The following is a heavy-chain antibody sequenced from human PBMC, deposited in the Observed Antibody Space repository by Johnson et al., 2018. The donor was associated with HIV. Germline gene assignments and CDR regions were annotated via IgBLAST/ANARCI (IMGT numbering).Heavy chain of an antibody. J-gene: IGHJ3*02. CDR1: GLTFDDYG. D-gene: IGHD1-26*01. CDR2: ISWNSGTI. V-gene: IGHV3-9*01. Sequence: VQLVESGGGLVQPGRSLRLSCAASGLTFDDYGMHWVRQAPGKGLEWVSGISWNSGTIYYADSVKGRFTISRDNSKNTVYLQMNSLRPEDTAVYYCAKDGGSYGGAFDIWGQGTMVTVSS. CDR3: AKDGGSYGGAFDI.